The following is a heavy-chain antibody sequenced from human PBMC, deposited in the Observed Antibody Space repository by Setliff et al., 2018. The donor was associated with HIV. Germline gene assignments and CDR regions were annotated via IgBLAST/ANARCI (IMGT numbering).Heavy chain of an antibody. D-gene: IGHD6-6*01. CDR3: VTGSAARPFDY. Sequence: ASVKVSCKVSGYTLTELSRHWVRQAPGKGLEWMGSFDPKDGKTRYAQKFQGRVTMTEDTSTDTAYMEPSSLRSEDTAVYYYVTGSAARPFDYWGQGTLVTVSS. J-gene: IGHJ4*02. V-gene: IGHV1-24*01. CDR1: GYTLTELS. CDR2: FDPKDGKT.